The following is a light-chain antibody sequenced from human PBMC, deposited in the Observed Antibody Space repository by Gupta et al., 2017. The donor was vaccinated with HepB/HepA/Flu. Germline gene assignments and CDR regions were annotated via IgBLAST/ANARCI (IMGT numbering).Light chain of an antibody. CDR2: DVS. V-gene: IGLV2-14*03. CDR1: SSDVGGYNY. J-gene: IGLJ2*01. CDR3: SSYTTTTTVV. Sequence: HSALTQPAPVSGSPGQSITISCTGTSSDVGGYNYVSRYQQHPGKVPKLMIYDVSNRPSGVSNRFSGSKSGNTASLTLSGLQAEDEADYYCSSYTTTTTVVFGGGTKLSVL.